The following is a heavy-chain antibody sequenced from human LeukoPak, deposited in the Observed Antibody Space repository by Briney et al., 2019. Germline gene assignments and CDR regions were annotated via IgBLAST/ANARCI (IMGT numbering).Heavy chain of an antibody. CDR2: ISYDGSNK. Sequence: GGSLRLSCAASGFTFSSYAMHWVRQAPGKGLEWVAVISYDGSNKYYADSVKGRFTISRDNSKNTLYLQMKSLRAEDTAVYYCARAMYYDFWSGYDYWGQGTLVTVSS. CDR1: GFTFSSYA. J-gene: IGHJ4*02. D-gene: IGHD3-3*01. CDR3: ARAMYYDFWSGYDY. V-gene: IGHV3-30*04.